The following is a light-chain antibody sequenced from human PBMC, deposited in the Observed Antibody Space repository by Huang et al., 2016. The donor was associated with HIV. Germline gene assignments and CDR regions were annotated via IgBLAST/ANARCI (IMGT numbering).Light chain of an antibody. V-gene: IGKV3-20*01. CDR3: QQYERPPDT. CDR2: GAS. CDR1: QSVGIY. Sequence: EIVLTQSPGTLSLSPGERATLSCMASQSVGIYLAWYQQKPGQAPRLLIYGASTRVTGIPDRFSGGGSGTDFTLSISRLEPEDFAVYYCQQYERPPDTFGPGTKVNIK. J-gene: IGKJ3*01.